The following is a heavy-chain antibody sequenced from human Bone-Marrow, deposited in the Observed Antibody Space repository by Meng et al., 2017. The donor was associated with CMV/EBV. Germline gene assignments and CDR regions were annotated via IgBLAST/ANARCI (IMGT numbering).Heavy chain of an antibody. CDR2: INPNSGGT. Sequence: ASVKVSCKASGYTFTGYYMHWVRQAPGQGLEWMGWINPNSGGTNYAQKFQGRVTMTRDTSTSTAYRERSRVRSDDTAVYYCANGYCSSTSGTGFVYWGQGTLVTVSS. V-gene: IGHV1-2*02. CDR1: GYTFTGYY. D-gene: IGHD2-2*01. CDR3: ANGYCSSTSGTGFVY. J-gene: IGHJ4*02.